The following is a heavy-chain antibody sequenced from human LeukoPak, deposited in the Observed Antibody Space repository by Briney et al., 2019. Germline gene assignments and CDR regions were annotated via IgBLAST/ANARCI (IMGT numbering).Heavy chain of an antibody. CDR3: ARGLASGYPPIPFDY. CDR2: IYTSGST. V-gene: IGHV4-4*07. Sequence: SETLSLTCTVSGGSISSYYWSWIRQPAGKGLEWIGRIYTSGSTKYNSSLKSRVTISVDTSKNQFSLSLDSVTAADTAVYYCARGLASGYPPIPFDYWGQGTLVTVSS. J-gene: IGHJ4*02. D-gene: IGHD3-3*01. CDR1: GGSISSYY.